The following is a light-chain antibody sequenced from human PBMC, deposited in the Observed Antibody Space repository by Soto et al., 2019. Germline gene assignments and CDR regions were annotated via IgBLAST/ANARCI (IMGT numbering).Light chain of an antibody. CDR3: CSYASSSTLWV. J-gene: IGLJ3*02. CDR2: DVA. CDR1: RSDVGGYNF. Sequence: QSVLTQPRSVSGSPGQSVTISCTGTRSDVGGYNFVSWYQQHPGKAPTLMIYDVAKRPSGVPDRFSGSKSADTASLTISGLQAEDEADYYCCSYASSSTLWVFGGGTKLTVL. V-gene: IGLV2-11*01.